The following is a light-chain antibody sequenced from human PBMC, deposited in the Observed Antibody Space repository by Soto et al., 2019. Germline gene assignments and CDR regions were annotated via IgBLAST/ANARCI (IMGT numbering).Light chain of an antibody. V-gene: IGLV1-51*01. CDR3: ATWDSSLSVL. CDR1: TSKIGNNP. Sequence: QAVLTQPPSVSAAPGQTVTISCSGSTSKIGNNPVSWYQQVPGTAPKLLIYDNNKRPSGIPDRFSGSKSGTSATLAITGLQTGDEADYYSATWDSSLSVLFGGGTQLTVL. J-gene: IGLJ2*01. CDR2: DNN.